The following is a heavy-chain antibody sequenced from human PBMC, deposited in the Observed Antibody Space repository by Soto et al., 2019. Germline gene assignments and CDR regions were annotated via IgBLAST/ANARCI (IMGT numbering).Heavy chain of an antibody. CDR2: ISYDGSTK. D-gene: IGHD3-10*01. CDR3: ARVTTMVRGIIMAFDY. CDR1: GFTFNNYP. V-gene: IGHV3-30-3*01. J-gene: IGHJ4*02. Sequence: QVQLVESGGGVVQPGRSLRLSCAASGFTFNNYPMHWVRQAPGKGLEWLAIISYDGSTKYYADSVKGRFTISRDNSKNTLYLQMGSLRSEDTAIYYCARVTTMVRGIIMAFDYWGQGTLVTVSS.